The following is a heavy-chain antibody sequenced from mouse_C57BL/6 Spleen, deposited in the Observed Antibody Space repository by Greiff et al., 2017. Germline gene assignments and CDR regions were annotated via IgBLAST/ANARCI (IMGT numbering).Heavy chain of an antibody. CDR1: GYAFSSSW. D-gene: IGHD3-2*02. CDR3: ARQLRLPYYFDY. J-gene: IGHJ2*01. CDR2: IYPGDGDT. Sequence: VKLQESGPELVKPGASVKISCKASGYAFSSSWMNWVKQRPGTGLEWIGRIYPGDGDTNYNGKFKGKATLTADKSSSTAYMQLSSLTSEDSAVYFCARQLRLPYYFDYWGQGTTLTVSS. V-gene: IGHV1-82*01.